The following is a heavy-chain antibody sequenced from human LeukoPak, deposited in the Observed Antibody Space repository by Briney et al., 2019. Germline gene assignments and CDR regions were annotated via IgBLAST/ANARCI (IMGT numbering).Heavy chain of an antibody. Sequence: SETLSLTCAVYGGSFSGNYWNWIRQSPGKGLEWIGEINHSGSTNYNPSLKSRVTISVDTSKNQFSLKLSSVTAADTAVYYCARRKITMVRGRLWYFDLWGRGTLVTVSS. CDR1: GGSFSGNY. V-gene: IGHV4-34*01. CDR2: INHSGST. CDR3: ARRKITMVRGRLWYFDL. J-gene: IGHJ2*01. D-gene: IGHD3-10*01.